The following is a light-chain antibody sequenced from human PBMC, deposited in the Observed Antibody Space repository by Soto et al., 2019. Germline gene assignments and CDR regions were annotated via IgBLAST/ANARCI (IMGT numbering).Light chain of an antibody. CDR1: SSDVGGFDY. V-gene: IGLV2-14*01. CDR2: EVS. Sequence: QSVLTQPASVSGSPGQSITISCTGTSSDVGGFDYVSWYQQHPGKAPKLIIYEVSNRPSGVSHRFSGSKSGNTASLTISGLQTEDEADYYCSSYTSNSTPYVFGTGTKLTVL. J-gene: IGLJ1*01. CDR3: SSYTSNSTPYV.